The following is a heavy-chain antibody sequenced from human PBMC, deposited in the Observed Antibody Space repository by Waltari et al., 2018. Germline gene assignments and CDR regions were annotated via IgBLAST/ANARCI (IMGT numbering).Heavy chain of an antibody. J-gene: IGHJ4*02. V-gene: IGHV4-39*01. Sequence: QLQLQESGPGLVKPSETLSLTCTVSGGSISSSSYYWGWIRQPPGKGLEWIGSIYYSGGTYYNPSLKSRVTISVDTSKNQFSLKLSSVTAADTAVYYCATGEDYDSAGDFDYWGQGTLVTVSS. D-gene: IGHD3-22*01. CDR3: ATGEDYDSAGDFDY. CDR1: GGSISSSSYY. CDR2: IYYSGGT.